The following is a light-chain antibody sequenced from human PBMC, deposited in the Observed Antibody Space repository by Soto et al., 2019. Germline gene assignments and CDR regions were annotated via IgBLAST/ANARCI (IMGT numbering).Light chain of an antibody. J-gene: IGKJ2*01. Sequence: EIQMTQSPSTLAASVGDRVTITCRASQSISTWLAWYQQKPGKAPKVLIYKASSLESEVPPRFSGGGSGTEFTLTISSLQPGDFATYYCQQYDSYPYTFGQGTKLEIK. V-gene: IGKV1-5*03. CDR1: QSISTW. CDR3: QQYDSYPYT. CDR2: KAS.